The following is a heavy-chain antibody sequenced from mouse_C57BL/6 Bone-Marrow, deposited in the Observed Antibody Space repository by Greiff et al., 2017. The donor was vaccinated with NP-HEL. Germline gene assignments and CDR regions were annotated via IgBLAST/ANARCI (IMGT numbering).Heavy chain of an antibody. CDR3: ASPITTVVALYAMDY. J-gene: IGHJ4*01. V-gene: IGHV2-2*01. CDR1: GFSLTSYG. Sequence: VQLQQSGPGLVQPSQSLSITCTVSGFSLTSYGVHWVRQSPGKGLEWLGVICSGGSTDYNAAFISSLSISKDNSKSQVFFKMNSLQADDTAIYYCASPITTVVALYAMDYWGQGTSVTVSS. CDR2: ICSGGST. D-gene: IGHD1-1*01.